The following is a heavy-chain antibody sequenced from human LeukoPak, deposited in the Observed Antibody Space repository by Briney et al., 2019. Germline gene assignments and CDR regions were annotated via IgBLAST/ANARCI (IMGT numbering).Heavy chain of an antibody. CDR2: IYYSGST. J-gene: IGHJ4*02. Sequence: SETLSLTCTVSGGSISSSSYYWGWIRQPPGKGLEWIGSIYYSGSTYYNPSLKSRVTISVDTSKNQFSLKLSSVTAADTAVYYCARRPNVVPAWYYLDYWGQGTLVTVSS. CDR1: GGSISSSSYY. V-gene: IGHV4-39*07. CDR3: ARRPNVVPAWYYLDY. D-gene: IGHD2-2*01.